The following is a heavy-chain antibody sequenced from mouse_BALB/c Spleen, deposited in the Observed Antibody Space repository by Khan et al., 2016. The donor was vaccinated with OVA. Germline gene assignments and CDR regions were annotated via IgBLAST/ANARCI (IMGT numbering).Heavy chain of an antibody. CDR1: GFSLSRYS. CDR3: ARNSALTYAIDY. J-gene: IGHJ4*01. V-gene: IGHV2-6-4*01. Sequence: QVQLQQSGPGLVAPSQSLSITCTVSGFSLSRYSVHWVRRPPGKGLEWLGMIWGDGSTDYNSALKSRLSISKDNSKSQVFLKINSLQTDDTAMYYWARNSALTYAIDYWGQGTSVTVSS. D-gene: IGHD1-1*01. CDR2: IWGDGST.